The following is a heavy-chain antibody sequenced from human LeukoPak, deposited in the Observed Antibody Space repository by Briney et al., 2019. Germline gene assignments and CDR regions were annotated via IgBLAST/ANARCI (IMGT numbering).Heavy chain of an antibody. V-gene: IGHV3-48*01. CDR1: GFTFSSYS. CDR2: ISSSSSTI. D-gene: IGHD1/OR15-1a*01. Sequence: GGSLRLSCAASGFTFSSYSMNWVRQAPGKGLEWVSYISSSSSTIYYADSVKGRFTISRDNTKNSLYLQMNNLRAEDTAVYYCARVTTYYYYVDVWGKGTTVTVSS. J-gene: IGHJ6*03. CDR3: ARVTTYYYYVDV.